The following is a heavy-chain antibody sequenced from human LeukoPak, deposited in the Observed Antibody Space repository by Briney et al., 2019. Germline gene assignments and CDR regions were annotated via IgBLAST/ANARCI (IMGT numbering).Heavy chain of an antibody. V-gene: IGHV4-59*10. Sequence: SETLSLTCAVYGGFFSGYYWSWIRQPAGKGLEWIGRIYTSGSTNYNPSLKSRVTISVDTSKNQFSLKLSSVTAADTAVYYCARGRKTYYGSGSYIDYWGQGTLVTVSS. J-gene: IGHJ4*02. CDR3: ARGRKTYYGSGSYIDY. D-gene: IGHD3-10*01. CDR2: IYTSGST. CDR1: GGFFSGYY.